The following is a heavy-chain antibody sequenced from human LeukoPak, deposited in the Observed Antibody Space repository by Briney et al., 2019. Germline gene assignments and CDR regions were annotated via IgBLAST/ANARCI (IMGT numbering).Heavy chain of an antibody. J-gene: IGHJ4*02. V-gene: IGHV1-69*04. Sequence: SVKVSCKASGGTFSSYAISWVRQAPGQGLEWMGRIIPILGIANYAQKFQGRVTITPDKSTSTAYMELSSLRSEDTAVYYCARGSMWFGELFDYWGQGTLVTVSS. CDR3: ARGSMWFGELFDY. CDR1: GGTFSSYA. D-gene: IGHD3-10*01. CDR2: IIPILGIA.